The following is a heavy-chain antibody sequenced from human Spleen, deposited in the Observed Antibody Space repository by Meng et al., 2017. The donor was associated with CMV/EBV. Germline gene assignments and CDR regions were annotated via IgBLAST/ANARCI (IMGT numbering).Heavy chain of an antibody. CDR3: ARGGDGGFYYFDY. V-gene: IGHV4-30-4*08. D-gene: IGHD4-23*01. Sequence: QVHLQEAGPGLVKPSQTLSLNCTVSGGSISSGDYYWSWIRQPPGKGLEWIGYIYYSGSTYYNPSLKSRVTISVDTSKNQFSLKLSSVTAADTAVYYCARGGDGGFYYFDYWGQGTLVTVSS. CDR2: IYYSGST. J-gene: IGHJ4*02. CDR1: GGSISSGDYY.